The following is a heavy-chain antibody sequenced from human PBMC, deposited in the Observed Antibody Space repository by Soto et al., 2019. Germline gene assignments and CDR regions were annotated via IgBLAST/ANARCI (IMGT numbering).Heavy chain of an antibody. CDR2: INPGNGNT. D-gene: IGHD3-22*01. CDR3: ARGGYFDSSNYLAY. V-gene: IGHV1-3*01. J-gene: IGHJ4*02. CDR1: GGTFNSYG. Sequence: ASVKVSCKASGGTFNSYGINWVRQAPGRGLEWMGWINPGNGNTKYSQQFQGRVIIDRDTSASTAYMELSSLRPEDTAVYYCARGGYFDSSNYLAYWGLGTLVTVSS.